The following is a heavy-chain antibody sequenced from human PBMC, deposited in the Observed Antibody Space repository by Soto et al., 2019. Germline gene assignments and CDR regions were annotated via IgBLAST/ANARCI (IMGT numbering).Heavy chain of an antibody. CDR1: GGSVSSESHY. CDR2: IHYSGNT. Sequence: SETLSLTCTVSGGSVSSESHYWNWIRQPPGKGLEWIGFIHYSGNTNYNPSLQSRVSISVDTSRNQFSLKVSSVTAADTAVYYCAREGIESSGWYSGERYHAMDVWGHGTTVTVSS. CDR3: AREGIESSGWYSGERYHAMDV. D-gene: IGHD6-19*01. V-gene: IGHV4-61*01. J-gene: IGHJ6*02.